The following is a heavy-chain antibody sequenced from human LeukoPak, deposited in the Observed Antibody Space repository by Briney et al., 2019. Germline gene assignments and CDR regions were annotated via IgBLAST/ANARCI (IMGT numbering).Heavy chain of an antibody. V-gene: IGHV3-33*06. CDR1: GFTFSNYG. D-gene: IGHD6-6*01. Sequence: GRSLRLSCAASGFTFSNYGMFWVRQAPGMGLEWVAVIWNDASHEYYADSVKGRFSISRDNSKNTLYLQMNSLRAEDTAVYYCAKDLHTSSSLVPFDYWGQGTLVAVSS. J-gene: IGHJ4*02. CDR3: AKDLHTSSSLVPFDY. CDR2: IWNDASHE.